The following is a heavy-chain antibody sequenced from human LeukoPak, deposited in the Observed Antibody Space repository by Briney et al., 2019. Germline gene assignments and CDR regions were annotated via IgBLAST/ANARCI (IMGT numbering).Heavy chain of an antibody. CDR3: AREGHSDLLTGYSPVEYYYYYMDV. CDR1: GFTLTNYA. J-gene: IGHJ6*03. CDR2: MSNDGKNK. D-gene: IGHD3-9*01. V-gene: IGHV3-30*04. Sequence: PGGSLRPSCAVSGFTLTNYAVHWVRQAPGKGLEWLAVMSNDGKNKYFADSVKGRFSVSRDISRDTLYLQMDSLRAEDTAVYYCAREGHSDLLTGYSPVEYYYYYMDVWGKGTTVAVSS.